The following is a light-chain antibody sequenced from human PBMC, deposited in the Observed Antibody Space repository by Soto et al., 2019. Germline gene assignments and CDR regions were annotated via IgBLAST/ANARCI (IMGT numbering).Light chain of an antibody. CDR2: GAF. V-gene: IGKV3-15*01. Sequence: SPGETATLSCRASQSVSYNLAWYQQKPGQGPRLLIYGAFTRATGIPASFSGSGSRTEVTLTNNSQQTEDFAVYYSQQNKNWPPLTIGGGTKIEI. CDR3: QQNKNWPPLT. J-gene: IGKJ4*01. CDR1: QSVSYN.